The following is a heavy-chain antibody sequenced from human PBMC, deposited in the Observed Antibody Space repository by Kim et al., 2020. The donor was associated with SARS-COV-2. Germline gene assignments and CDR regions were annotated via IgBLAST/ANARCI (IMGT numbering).Heavy chain of an antibody. D-gene: IGHD5-12*01. Sequence: GGSLRLSCAASGLALSNYWMHWVRQAPGKGLVWVSCCDNDGTGTSYAESVKGRFTISRDNANNTLYLHMTSLRAEDTAVYYCATSGFRGRPFTYYYMDV. CDR3: ATSGFRGRPFTYYYMDV. CDR1: GLALSNYW. J-gene: IGHJ6*03. CDR2: CDNDGTGT. V-gene: IGHV3-74*01.